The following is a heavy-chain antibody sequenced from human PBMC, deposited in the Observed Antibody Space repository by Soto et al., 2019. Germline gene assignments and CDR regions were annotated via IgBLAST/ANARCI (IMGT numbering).Heavy chain of an antibody. D-gene: IGHD6-13*01. V-gene: IGHV5-10-1*01. CDR1: GYSFTSYC. CDR3: ATMSSPHYYYYGMDV. J-gene: IGHJ6*02. CDR2: IDPSDSYT. Sequence: GESLKISFKGSGYSFTSYCITWVRQMPVKGLEWMGRIDPSDSYTNYSPSFQGHVTISADKSISTAYLQWSSLKASDTAMYYCATMSSPHYYYYGMDVWGQGTTVTVSS.